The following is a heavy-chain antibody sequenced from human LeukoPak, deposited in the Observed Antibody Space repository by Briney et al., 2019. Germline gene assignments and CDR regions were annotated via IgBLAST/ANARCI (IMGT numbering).Heavy chain of an antibody. V-gene: IGHV1-8*03. Sequence: ASVKVSCKASGYTFTSYDINWVRQATGQGLEWMGWMNPNSGNTGYAQKFQGRVTITRNTSISTAYMELSSLRSEDTAVYYCASLFRHPIAAAGTGWFDPWGQGTLVTVSS. CDR2: MNPNSGNT. CDR1: GYTFTSYD. CDR3: ASLFRHPIAAAGTGWFDP. J-gene: IGHJ5*02. D-gene: IGHD6-13*01.